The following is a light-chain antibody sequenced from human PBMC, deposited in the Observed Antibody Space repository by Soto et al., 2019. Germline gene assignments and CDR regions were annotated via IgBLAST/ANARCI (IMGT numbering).Light chain of an antibody. CDR2: EVS. Sequence: QSVLTQPASVSGSPGQSITISCTGTSSDIGAYDYVSWYQQHPGKAPKLMIFEVSDRPSGASIRFSGLKSGNTASLTISGLQTEDEADYYCSSYTDTGHVVFGRGTKVTVL. CDR1: SSDIGAYDY. J-gene: IGLJ2*01. CDR3: SSYTDTGHVV. V-gene: IGLV2-14*01.